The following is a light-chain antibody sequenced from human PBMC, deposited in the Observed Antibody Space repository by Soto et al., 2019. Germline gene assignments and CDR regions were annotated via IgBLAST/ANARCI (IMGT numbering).Light chain of an antibody. CDR3: TSFTSGSTPYV. J-gene: IGLJ1*01. Sequence: QSVLTQPASVSGSPGQSITISCAGTSSDVGGYNYVSRYQQLPGKAPQLVIYDVTHRPSGVSDRFSGSRSGNTASLTISGLQAEDEADYYCTSFTSGSTPYVLGTGTKLTVL. CDR1: SSDVGGYNY. CDR2: DVT. V-gene: IGLV2-14*03.